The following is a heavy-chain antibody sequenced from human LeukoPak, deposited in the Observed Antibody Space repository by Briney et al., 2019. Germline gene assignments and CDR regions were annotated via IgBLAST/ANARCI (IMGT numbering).Heavy chain of an antibody. V-gene: IGHV3-7*01. CDR2: IKQDGSEK. CDR1: GFTFSSYW. CDR3: ARDYYGSGRYYFDY. Sequence: GGSLRLSCAASGFTFSSYWMSWVRQAPGKGLEWVANIKQDGSEKYYVASVKGRFTISRDNAKNSLYLQMNSLRAEDTAVYYCARDYYGSGRYYFDYWGQGTLVTVSS. D-gene: IGHD3-10*01. J-gene: IGHJ4*02.